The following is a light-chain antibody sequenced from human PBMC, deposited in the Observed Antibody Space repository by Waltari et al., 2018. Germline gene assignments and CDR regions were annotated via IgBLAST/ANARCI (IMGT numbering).Light chain of an antibody. V-gene: IGKV1-33*01. CDR1: QAISDY. Sequence: DIQMIQSPSSLSASVGDRVTITCQASQAISDYLNWYQHKPGKAPKLLIYDASVLETGVPSRFTGSGSGTDFTFTITSLQPEDSATYYCQQYETLEALSFGGGTKVEIK. CDR2: DAS. J-gene: IGKJ4*01. CDR3: QQYETLEALS.